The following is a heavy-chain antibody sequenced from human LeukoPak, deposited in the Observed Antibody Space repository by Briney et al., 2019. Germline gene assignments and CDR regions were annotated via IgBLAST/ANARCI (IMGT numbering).Heavy chain of an antibody. CDR2: INPNSGGT. CDR3: ARYYYDSSGYYYLSCDY. D-gene: IGHD3-22*01. Sequence: GASVKVSCKASGYTFTGYYMHWVRQAPGQGLEWMGWINPNSGGTNYAQKFQGRVTMTRDTSISTAYMELSRLRSDDTAVYYCARYYYDSSGYYYLSCDYWGQGTLVTVSS. J-gene: IGHJ4*02. V-gene: IGHV1-2*02. CDR1: GYTFTGYY.